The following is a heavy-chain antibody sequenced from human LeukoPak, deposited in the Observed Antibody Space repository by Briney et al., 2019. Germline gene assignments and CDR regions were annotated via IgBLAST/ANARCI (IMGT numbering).Heavy chain of an antibody. J-gene: IGHJ6*03. CDR2: IRYDGSNK. CDR3: AKCLRSLDYYYDVDV. V-gene: IGHV3-30*02. CDR1: GFTFSTYG. D-gene: IGHD3-16*01. Sequence: PGGSLRLSCAASGFTFSTYGMHWVRQAPGKGLEWVTFIRYDGSNKYYADSAKGRFTISRDNSKSTLYLKMNTRRAEDTPVYYCAKCLRSLDYYYDVDVWGKGTTVTVSS.